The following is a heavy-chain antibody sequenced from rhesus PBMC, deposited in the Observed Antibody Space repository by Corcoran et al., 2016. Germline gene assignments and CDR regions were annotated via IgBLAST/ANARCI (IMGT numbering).Heavy chain of an antibody. D-gene: IGHD6-31*01. CDR2: ISPYNGNK. V-gene: IGHV1-180*01. Sequence: QVQLVQSGAEIKQPGASVKLSCKASGYTFTSYYMHWVRQAPGQGLEWIGLISPYNGNKGYAQNFKGRVTITTDASTSTGYMELSSLRSEDTAVYYGTRSIAAAGPLDSWGQGVVVTVSS. J-gene: IGHJ6*01. CDR3: TRSIAAAGPLDS. CDR1: GYTFTSYY.